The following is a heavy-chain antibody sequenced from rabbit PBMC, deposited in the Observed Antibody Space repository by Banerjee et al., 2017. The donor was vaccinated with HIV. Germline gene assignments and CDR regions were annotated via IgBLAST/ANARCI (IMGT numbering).Heavy chain of an antibody. V-gene: IGHV1S40*01. CDR2: IYTGSSGST. CDR1: GFSFSSSYY. CDR3: ARSGSSGAYPLYYFNL. J-gene: IGHJ4*01. Sequence: QSLEESGGDLVKPGASLTLTCTASGFSFSSSYYMCWVRQAPGKGLEWIACIYTGSSGSTYYASWAKGRFTVSKTSSTTVTLQMTSLTAADTATYFCARSGSSGAYPLYYFNLWGPGTLVTVS. D-gene: IGHD1-1*01.